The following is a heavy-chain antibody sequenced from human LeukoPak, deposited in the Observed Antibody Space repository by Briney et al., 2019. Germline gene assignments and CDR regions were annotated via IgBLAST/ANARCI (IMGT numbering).Heavy chain of an antibody. CDR1: GGSISSYY. J-gene: IGHJ5*02. V-gene: IGHV4-59*01. CDR2: IYYSGST. Sequence: SETLSLTCTVSGGSISSYYWSWIRQPPGKGLEWIGYIYYSGSTNYNPSLKSRVTISVDTSKNQFSLKLSSVTAADTAVYYCARDRDWFDPWGQGTLVTVSS. CDR3: ARDRDWFDP.